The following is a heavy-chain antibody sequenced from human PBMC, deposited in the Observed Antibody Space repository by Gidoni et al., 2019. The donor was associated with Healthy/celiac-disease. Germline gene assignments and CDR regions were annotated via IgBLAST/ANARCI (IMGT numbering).Heavy chain of an antibody. Sequence: EVQLVESGGGLVQPGGSLKLSCAASGFTFSGPAMHWVRQASGKGLEWVGRIRSKANSYATAYAASVKGRFTISRDDSKNTAYLQMNSLKTEDTAVYYCTSDGIVGATWGQGTLVTVSS. CDR1: GFTFSGPA. D-gene: IGHD1-26*01. J-gene: IGHJ4*02. CDR2: IRSKANSYAT. V-gene: IGHV3-73*02. CDR3: TSDGIVGAT.